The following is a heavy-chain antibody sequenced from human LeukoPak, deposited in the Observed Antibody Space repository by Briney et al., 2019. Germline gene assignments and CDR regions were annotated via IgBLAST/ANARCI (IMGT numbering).Heavy chain of an antibody. Sequence: ASVKVSCKASGYTFTGYYMYWVRQAPGQGPEWMGWINPNSGGTNYAQKFQGRVTMTRDTSISTAYMELSRLRSDDTAVYYCARVKHRGYYYGSGSYAWFDPWGQGTLVTVSS. D-gene: IGHD3-10*01. J-gene: IGHJ5*02. CDR3: ARVKHRGYYYGSGSYAWFDP. CDR2: INPNSGGT. V-gene: IGHV1-2*02. CDR1: GYTFTGYY.